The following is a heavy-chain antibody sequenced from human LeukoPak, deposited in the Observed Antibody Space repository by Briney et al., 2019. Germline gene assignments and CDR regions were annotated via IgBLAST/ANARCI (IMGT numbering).Heavy chain of an antibody. D-gene: IGHD3-9*01. V-gene: IGHV3-21*01. CDR2: SYI. CDR3: ARDPPMYYDILTGYPADY. Sequence: SYIYYADSVKGRFTISRDNAKNSLYLQMNSLRAEDTAVYYCARDPPMYYDILTGYPADYWGQGTLVTVSS. J-gene: IGHJ4*02.